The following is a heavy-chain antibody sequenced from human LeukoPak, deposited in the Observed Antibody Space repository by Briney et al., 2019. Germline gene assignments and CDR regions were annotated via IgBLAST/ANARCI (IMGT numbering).Heavy chain of an antibody. Sequence: GGSLRLSCAASGFTFSSYAMGWVRQAPGKGLEWVSDISGSGGSTYYADSVKGRFTISRDNSKNTLYLQMNSLRAEDTAVYYCAKGASGSYHTPYDYWGQGTLVAVSS. CDR1: GFTFSSYA. CDR2: ISGSGGST. D-gene: IGHD1-26*01. CDR3: AKGASGSYHTPYDY. J-gene: IGHJ4*02. V-gene: IGHV3-23*01.